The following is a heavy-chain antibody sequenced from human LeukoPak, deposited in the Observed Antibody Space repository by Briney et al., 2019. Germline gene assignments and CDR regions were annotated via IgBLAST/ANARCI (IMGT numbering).Heavy chain of an antibody. V-gene: IGHV3-30*18. CDR2: ISYDGSNK. D-gene: IGHD6-25*01. CDR1: GFTFSSYG. J-gene: IGHJ4*02. CDR3: AKDSGSYSSAFDY. Sequence: PGGSLRLSCAASGFTFSSYGMHWVRQAPGKGLEWVAVISYDGSNKYYADSVKGRFTISRDNSKNTLYLQMNSLRAEDTAVYYCAKDSGSYSSAFDYWGQGTLVTVSS.